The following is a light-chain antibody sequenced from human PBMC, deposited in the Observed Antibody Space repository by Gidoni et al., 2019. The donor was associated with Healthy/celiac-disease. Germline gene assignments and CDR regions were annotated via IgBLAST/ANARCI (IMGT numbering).Light chain of an antibody. CDR3: QQYNNWPFT. Sequence: EIVMKQSPATLSVSPGGRATLSCRASQSVSSNLAWYQQKPGQAPRLLIYGASTRATGIPARFSGSGSGTEFTLTISSLQSEDFAVYYCQQYNNWPFTFGPGTKVDIK. V-gene: IGKV3-15*01. J-gene: IGKJ3*01. CDR2: GAS. CDR1: QSVSSN.